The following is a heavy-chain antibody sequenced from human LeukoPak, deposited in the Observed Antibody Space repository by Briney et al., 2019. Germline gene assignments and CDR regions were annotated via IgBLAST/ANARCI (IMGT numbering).Heavy chain of an antibody. J-gene: IGHJ4*02. CDR2: IYYSGST. CDR3: ARDGYNPIDY. D-gene: IGHD5-24*01. Sequence: SETLSLTCTVSGGSISSSSYYWGWIRQPPGKGLEWIGSIYYSGSTYYNPSLKSRGTISVDTSKNQFSLKLNSMTAADTAVYYCARDGYNPIDYWGQGTLVTVSS. CDR1: GGSISSSSYY. V-gene: IGHV4-39*07.